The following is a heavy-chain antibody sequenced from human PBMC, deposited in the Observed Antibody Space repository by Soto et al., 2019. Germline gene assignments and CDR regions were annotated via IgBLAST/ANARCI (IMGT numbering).Heavy chain of an antibody. D-gene: IGHD5-12*01. CDR2: IIPIFGTA. CDR3: ASPRVATTIEIFDY. J-gene: IGHJ4*02. CDR1: GGTFSSYA. Sequence: SVKVSCKASGGTFSSYAISWVRQAPGQGLEWMGGIIPIFGTANYAQKFQGRVTITADESTSTAYMELSSLRSEDTAVYYCASPRVATTIEIFDYWGQGTLVTVSS. V-gene: IGHV1-69*13.